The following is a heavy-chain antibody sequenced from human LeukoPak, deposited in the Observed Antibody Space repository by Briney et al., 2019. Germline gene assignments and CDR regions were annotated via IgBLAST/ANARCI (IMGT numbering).Heavy chain of an antibody. CDR3: ARDPGTAMGRALDY. J-gene: IGHJ4*02. D-gene: IGHD5-18*01. CDR1: GFTFSNYW. CDR2: ISSDESTT. Sequence: GGSLRLSCAASGFTFSNYWMHWVRQAPGKGLVWVSRISSDESTTTYADSAKGRFTISRDNAKNTLYLQMNSLRAEDTAVYYCARDPGTAMGRALDYWGQGTLVTVSS. V-gene: IGHV3-74*01.